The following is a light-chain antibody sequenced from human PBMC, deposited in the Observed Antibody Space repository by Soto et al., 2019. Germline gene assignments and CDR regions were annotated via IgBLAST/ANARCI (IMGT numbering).Light chain of an antibody. Sequence: DIVLTQTRLSSPVTLGQPASISCRSSQSLVHIDGNTYFNWLQQRPGQPPSLLIYKISNRFPGVTDRFSGSGAGTDFTLKISRVEAEDVGVYYCMQATQSYTFGQGTRLEIK. J-gene: IGKJ2*01. CDR2: KIS. CDR3: MQATQSYT. CDR1: QSLVHIDGNTY. V-gene: IGKV2-24*01.